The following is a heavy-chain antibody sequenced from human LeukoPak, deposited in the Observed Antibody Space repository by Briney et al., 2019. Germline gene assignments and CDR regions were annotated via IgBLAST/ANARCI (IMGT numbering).Heavy chain of an antibody. V-gene: IGHV4-38-2*02. CDR3: PRVLKGRAPFDY. CDR2: IYHSGST. J-gene: IGHJ4*02. CDR1: GYSINSGYY. Sequence: PSETLSLTCTVSGYSINSGYYWGWIRQPPGKGLEWIGSIYHSGSTYYNPSLKSRVTISVDTSKNQFSLKLSSVTAADTAVYYCPRVLKGRAPFDYWGQGTLVTVSS.